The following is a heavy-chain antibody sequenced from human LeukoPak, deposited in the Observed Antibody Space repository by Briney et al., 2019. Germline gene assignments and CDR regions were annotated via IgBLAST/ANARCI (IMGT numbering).Heavy chain of an antibody. D-gene: IGHD6-13*01. J-gene: IGHJ3*02. CDR2: IYYSGST. CDR1: GGSISSGGYY. Sequence: SETLSLTCTVSGGSISSGGYYWSWIRQHPGKGLKGIVYIYYSGSTYYNPSLKSRVTISVDTSKIQFSLRLSSVTAADTAVYYCARDLLSVAAAGTAVAFDIWGQGTMVTVSS. V-gene: IGHV4-31*03. CDR3: ARDLLSVAAAGTAVAFDI.